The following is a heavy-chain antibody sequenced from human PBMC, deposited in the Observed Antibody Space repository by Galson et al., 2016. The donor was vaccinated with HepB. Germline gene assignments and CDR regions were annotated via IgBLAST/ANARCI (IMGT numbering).Heavy chain of an antibody. CDR3: ARGVYGGHCWFDY. CDR1: GFTVSSNY. D-gene: IGHD4-23*01. V-gene: IGHV3-66*02. CDR2: IYSGGST. J-gene: IGHJ4*02. Sequence: SLRLSCAASGFTVSSNYMSWVRQAPGKGLEWVSDIYSGGSTYYADSVKGRFTIARDNSKNTLFLQMDTLGPEDTAVYYCARGVYGGHCWFDYWGQGTLVTVSS.